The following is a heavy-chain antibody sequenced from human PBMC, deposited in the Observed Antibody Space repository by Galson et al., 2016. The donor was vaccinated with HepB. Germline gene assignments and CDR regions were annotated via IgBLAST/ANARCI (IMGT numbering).Heavy chain of an antibody. CDR1: GFTFGDYG. Sequence: SLRLSCAASGFTFGDYGMHWVRQAPGKGPEWVGVVSFNGKVQYYADSVKGRFTISRDNSKNTLYLQMNSLRAEDTAVYYCARGHLVVPFSFYFDYWGQGSLVTVSS. J-gene: IGHJ4*02. CDR2: VSFNGKVQ. D-gene: IGHD2-15*01. V-gene: IGHV3-30*03. CDR3: ARGHLVVPFSFYFDY.